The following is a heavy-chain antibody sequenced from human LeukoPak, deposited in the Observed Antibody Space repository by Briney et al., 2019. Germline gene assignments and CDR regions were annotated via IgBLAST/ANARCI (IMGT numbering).Heavy chain of an antibody. Sequence: PGRSLRLSCAASGFTFRSSGMHWVRQAPGKGLEWVAVIYYDASNKLYADSVKGRFTISRDNSKNMLYLQMDSLRVDDAAVYYCARDRSRYVDYWGQGTLVTVSS. D-gene: IGHD2-2*01. V-gene: IGHV3-33*01. CDR2: IYYDASNK. CDR1: GFTFRSSG. CDR3: ARDRSRYVDY. J-gene: IGHJ4*02.